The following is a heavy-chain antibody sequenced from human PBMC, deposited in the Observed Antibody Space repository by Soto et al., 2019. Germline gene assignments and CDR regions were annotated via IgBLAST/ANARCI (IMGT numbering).Heavy chain of an antibody. CDR3: ARGLSGDKVDY. D-gene: IGHD7-27*01. J-gene: IGHJ4*02. CDR2: IYNGGTT. CDR1: GGSINTVNYF. Sequence: QVQLQESGPGLVKPSQTLSLTCTVSGGSINTVNYFWSWIRQSPDKGLEWIGHIYNGGTTYNNPSLTSRFTLSVDPSNNPFSLNLSSVSAAATAVYYCARGLSGDKVDYWGQGTLVTVSS. V-gene: IGHV4-30-4*01.